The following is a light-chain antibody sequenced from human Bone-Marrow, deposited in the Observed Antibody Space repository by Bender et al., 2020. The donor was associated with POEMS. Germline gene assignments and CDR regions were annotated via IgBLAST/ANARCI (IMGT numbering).Light chain of an antibody. CDR1: SSDVGGNKY. J-gene: IGLJ2*01. V-gene: IGLV2-14*01. CDR2: DVS. Sequence: QSALAQPPSASGSPGQSVTISCTGTSSDVGGNKYVSWYQQHPGKAPKLMIYDVSDRPSGVSNRFSGSKSGNTASLTISGLQAEDEADYYCSSYRSGSTLVVFGGGTKVTVL. CDR3: SSYRSGSTLVV.